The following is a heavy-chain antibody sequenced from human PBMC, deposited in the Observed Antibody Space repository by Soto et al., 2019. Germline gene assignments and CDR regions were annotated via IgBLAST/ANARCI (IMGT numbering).Heavy chain of an antibody. V-gene: IGHV3-30*18. J-gene: IGHJ4*02. CDR1: GFTFSSYG. D-gene: IGHD2-15*01. CDR3: AKRGRGGSYYFDY. CDR2: ISYDGSNK. Sequence: QVQLVESGGGVVQPGRSLRLSCAASGFTFSSYGMHWVRQAPGTGLEWVAVISYDGSNKYYADSVKGRFTISRDNSKNTLYLQMNSLRAEDTAVYYCAKRGRGGSYYFDYWGQGTLVTVSA.